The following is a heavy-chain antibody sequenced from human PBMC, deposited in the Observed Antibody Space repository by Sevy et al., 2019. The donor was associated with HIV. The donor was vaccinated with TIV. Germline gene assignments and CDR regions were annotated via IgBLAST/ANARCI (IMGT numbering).Heavy chain of an antibody. CDR3: AKDRGRAAAGRGDY. D-gene: IGHD6-13*01. J-gene: IGHJ4*02. CDR1: GTSFSGFY. CDR2: INHSGST. Sequence: ETLSLTCAVYGTSFSGFYWSWIRQPPGKGLEWIGEINHSGSTNYNPSLKSRVTISLDTSKNQFSLKLSSVTAADTAVYYCAKDRGRAAAGRGDYWGQGTLVTVSS. V-gene: IGHV4-34*01.